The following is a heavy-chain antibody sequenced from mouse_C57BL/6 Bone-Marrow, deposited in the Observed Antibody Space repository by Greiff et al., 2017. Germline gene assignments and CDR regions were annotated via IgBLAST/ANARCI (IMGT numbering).Heavy chain of an antibody. J-gene: IGHJ3*01. D-gene: IGHD1-1*01. CDR2: IYPRSGNT. V-gene: IGHV1-81*01. CDR1: GYTFTSYG. CDR3: AQAYGSSLAY. Sequence: QVQLQQSGAELARPGASVKLSCKASGYTFTSYGISWVKQRTGQGLEWIGEIYPRSGNTYYNEKFKGKATLTAEKSSSTAYMELRSLTSEDSAVYFCAQAYGSSLAYWGQGTLVTVSA.